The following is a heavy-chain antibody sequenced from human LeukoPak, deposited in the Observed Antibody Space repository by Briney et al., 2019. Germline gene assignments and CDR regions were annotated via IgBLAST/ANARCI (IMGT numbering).Heavy chain of an antibody. D-gene: IGHD6-19*01. CDR3: AREIGSSGWAGFFDY. V-gene: IGHV3-30*03. CDR1: GFTFSSYG. J-gene: IGHJ4*02. Sequence: GGSLRLSCAASGFTFSSYGMHWVRQAPGKGLEWVAVISYDGSNKYYADSVKGRFTISRDNSKNTLYLQMNSLRTEDTAVYYCAREIGSSGWAGFFDYWGQGTLVTVSS. CDR2: ISYDGSNK.